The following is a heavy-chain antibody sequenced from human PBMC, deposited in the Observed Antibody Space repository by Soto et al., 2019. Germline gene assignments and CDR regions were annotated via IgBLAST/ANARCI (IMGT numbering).Heavy chain of an antibody. Sequence: QVQLVESGGGVVQPGRSLRLSCAASGFTFSSYGMHWVHQAPGKWLEWVAVISDDGSNKYYADSEKGRFTISRDNSKNSLYLQRNSLRAEDTAVYYCANSQDYGAYGPWYYFDNWGQGALGTVSS. D-gene: IGHD4-17*01. J-gene: IGHJ4*02. CDR2: ISDDGSNK. V-gene: IGHV3-30*18. CDR3: ANSQDYGAYGPWYYFDN. CDR1: GFTFSSYG.